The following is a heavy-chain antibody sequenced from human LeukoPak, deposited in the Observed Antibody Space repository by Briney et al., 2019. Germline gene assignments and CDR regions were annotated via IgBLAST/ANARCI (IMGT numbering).Heavy chain of an antibody. Sequence: SETPSLTCTVSGGSISSSSYYWGWIRQPPGKGLERIGSIYYSGSTYYNPSLKSRVTISVDTSKNQFSLKLSSVTAADTAVYYCASTAHLLLWFGELSFDYWGQGTLVTVSS. CDR3: ASTAHLLLWFGELSFDY. J-gene: IGHJ4*02. CDR2: IYYSGST. CDR1: GGSISSSSYY. V-gene: IGHV4-39*01. D-gene: IGHD3-10*01.